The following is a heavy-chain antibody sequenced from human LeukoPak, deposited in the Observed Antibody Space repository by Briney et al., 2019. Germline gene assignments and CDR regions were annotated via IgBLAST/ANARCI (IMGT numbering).Heavy chain of an antibody. J-gene: IGHJ4*02. V-gene: IGHV4-34*01. D-gene: IGHD4-17*01. CDR2: INHSGST. CDR3: ARVGPMTTVSSFDY. Sequence: SETLSLTCAVYGGSFSGYYWSWIRQPPGKGLEWIGEINHSGSTNYNPSLKSRVTMSVDTSKNQFSLKLSSVTAADTAVYYCARVGPMTTVSSFDYWGQGTLVTVSS. CDR1: GGSFSGYY.